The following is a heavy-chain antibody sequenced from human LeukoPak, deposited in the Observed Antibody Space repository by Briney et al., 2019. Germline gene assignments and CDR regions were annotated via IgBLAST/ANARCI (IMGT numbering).Heavy chain of an antibody. D-gene: IGHD1-14*01. CDR3: ARAGPYDAFDI. CDR1: GFTVSSNY. V-gene: IGHV3-53*04. J-gene: IGHJ3*02. CDR2: IYSGGST. Sequence: PGGSLRLSCAASGFTVSSNYMSWVRQAPGKGLEWVSVIYSGGSTYFADSVKGRFTISRHNSKNTLYLQINSLRAEDTAVYYCARAGPYDAFDIWGQGTMVTVSS.